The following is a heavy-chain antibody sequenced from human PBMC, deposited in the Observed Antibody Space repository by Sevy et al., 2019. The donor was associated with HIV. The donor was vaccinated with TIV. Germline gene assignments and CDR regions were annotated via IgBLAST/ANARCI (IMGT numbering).Heavy chain of an antibody. D-gene: IGHD5-12*01. CDR3: ARDAGYTTKFHPLH. V-gene: IGHV3-30*04. CDR1: GFRLNTYA. CDR2: ISSTGNFE. J-gene: IGHJ4*02. Sequence: GGSLRLSCSASGFRLNTYAMHWVRQAPGKGLEWVSVISSTGNFESYAASVKSRFTISKDNSKNTVSLQMNSLRPEDTAMYYCARDAGYTTKFHPLHWGQGTLVTVSS.